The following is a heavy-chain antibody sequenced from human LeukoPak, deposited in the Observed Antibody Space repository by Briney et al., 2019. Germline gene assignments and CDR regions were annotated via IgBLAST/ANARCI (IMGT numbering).Heavy chain of an antibody. V-gene: IGHV1-69*01. CDR2: IIPIFGTA. CDR1: GGTFSSYA. D-gene: IGHD2-15*01. Sequence: GASVKVSCKASGGTFSSYAISWVRQAPGQGLEWMGGIIPIFGTANYAQKFQGRVTITADESTSTAYMELSSLRSEDTAVYYCERGPFIGAFDIWGQGTRVTVPS. J-gene: IGHJ3*02. CDR3: ERGPFIGAFDI.